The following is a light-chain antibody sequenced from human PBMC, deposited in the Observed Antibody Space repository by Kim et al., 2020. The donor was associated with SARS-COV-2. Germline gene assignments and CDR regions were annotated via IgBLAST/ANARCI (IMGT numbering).Light chain of an antibody. CDR1: NIGSKN. Sequence: VARGQTARITCGGNNIGSKNVHWYQQKPGQAPVLVIYRDSNRPSGIPERFSGSNSGNTATLTISRAQAGDEADYYCQVWDSSTEVFGGGTQLTVL. CDR3: QVWDSSTEV. CDR2: RDS. J-gene: IGLJ3*02. V-gene: IGLV3-9*01.